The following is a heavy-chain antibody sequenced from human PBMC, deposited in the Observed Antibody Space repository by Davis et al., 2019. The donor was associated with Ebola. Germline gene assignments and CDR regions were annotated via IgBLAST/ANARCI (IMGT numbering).Heavy chain of an antibody. J-gene: IGHJ4*02. Sequence: GESLKISCAASGFTFRNYAMHWVRQAPDKGLEWVAVVSHREREKFYADSVKGRFTISRDNSENTLYLQMNSLTADDTAVYYCARAVFHEVLDYWGQGTPVTVSS. CDR3: ARAVFHEVLDY. CDR2: VSHREREK. V-gene: IGHV3-30*04. D-gene: IGHD3-3*01. CDR1: GFTFRNYA.